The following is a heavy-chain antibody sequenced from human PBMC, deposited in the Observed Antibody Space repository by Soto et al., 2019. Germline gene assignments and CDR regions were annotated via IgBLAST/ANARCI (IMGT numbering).Heavy chain of an antibody. CDR3: ARRVPAAIRDYYYYGMDV. CDR1: GFSFSSYG. Sequence: GGSLRLSCAASGFSFSSYGMHWVRQAPGKGLEWVAVIWYDGSNKYYADSVKGRFTISRDNSKNTLYLQMNSLRAEDTAVYYCARRVPAAIRDYYYYGMDVWGQGTTVTVSS. J-gene: IGHJ6*02. D-gene: IGHD2-2*01. V-gene: IGHV3-33*01. CDR2: IWYDGSNK.